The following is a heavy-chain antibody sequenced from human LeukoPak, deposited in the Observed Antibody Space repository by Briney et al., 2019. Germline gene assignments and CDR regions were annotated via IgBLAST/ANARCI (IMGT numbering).Heavy chain of an antibody. CDR3: ARDRNYGLDV. Sequence: PGGSLRLSCAASGFNFNTYTMNWVRQAPGKGLEWVSSISSDSSYIYYADAVHGRFTVSRDNAKYSLYLQMNSLRAEDTAVYYCARDRNYGLDVWGQGTTVTVSS. CDR1: GFNFNTYT. CDR2: ISSDSSYI. V-gene: IGHV3-21*01. J-gene: IGHJ6*02.